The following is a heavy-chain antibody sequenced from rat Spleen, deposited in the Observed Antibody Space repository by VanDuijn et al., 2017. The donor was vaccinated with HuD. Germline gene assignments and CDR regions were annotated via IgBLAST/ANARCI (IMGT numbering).Heavy chain of an antibody. V-gene: IGHV5-25*01. CDR2: ISSDGGNT. J-gene: IGHJ2*01. CDR3: ARPPPSYYGYSLWIDY. CDR1: GFTFSDYY. D-gene: IGHD1-7*01. Sequence: EVQLVESGGSLVQPGRSLKLSCTASGFTFSDYYMAWVRQAPKKGLEWVAYISSDGGNTYYRDSVKGRFTISRDNAKSTLSLQMDSLRSEDTATYYCARPPPSYYGYSLWIDYWGQGVMVTVSS.